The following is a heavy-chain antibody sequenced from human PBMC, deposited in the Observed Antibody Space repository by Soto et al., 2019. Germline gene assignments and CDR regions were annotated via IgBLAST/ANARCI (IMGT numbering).Heavy chain of an antibody. CDR1: GYTFTHYY. CDR2: IHPASGST. V-gene: IGHV1-46*01. J-gene: IGHJ4*02. CDR3: ARDLAAGDH. D-gene: IGHD6-13*01. Sequence: QVQLVQSGAEVKKPGASVKLSCRTSGYTFTHYYIHWVRQAPGQGLECLGIIHPASGSTNYAQDFQGRVTLTMDTSTTTVYMDLSGLRAEDTAIFYCARDLAAGDHWCQGTLVTVSS.